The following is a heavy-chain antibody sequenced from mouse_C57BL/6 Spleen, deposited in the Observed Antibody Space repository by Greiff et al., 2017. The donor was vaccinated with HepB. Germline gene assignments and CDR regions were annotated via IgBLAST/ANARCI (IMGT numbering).Heavy chain of an antibody. CDR2: ISSGSSTI. CDR1: GFTFSDYG. J-gene: IGHJ2*01. D-gene: IGHD3-3*01. V-gene: IGHV5-17*01. CDR3: AGDDYFDY. Sequence: EVKLMESGGGLVKPGGSLKLSCAASGFTFSDYGMHWVRQAPEKGLEWVAYISSGSSTIYYADTVKGRFTISRDNAKNTLFLQMTSLRSEDTAMYYCAGDDYFDYWGQGTTLTVSS.